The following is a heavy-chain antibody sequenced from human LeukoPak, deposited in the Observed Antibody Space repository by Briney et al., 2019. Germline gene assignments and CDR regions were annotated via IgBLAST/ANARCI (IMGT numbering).Heavy chain of an antibody. CDR2: IIPIFGTA. V-gene: IGHV1-69*06. J-gene: IGHJ4*02. D-gene: IGHD6-19*01. CDR1: GYTFTSYY. CDR3: ASSVIRSGQLSYFDY. Sequence: ASVKVSCKASGYTFTSYYMHWVRQAPGQGLEWMGGIIPIFGTANYAQKFQGRVTITADKSTSTAYMELSSLRSEDTAVYYCASSVIRSGQLSYFDYWGQGTLVTVSS.